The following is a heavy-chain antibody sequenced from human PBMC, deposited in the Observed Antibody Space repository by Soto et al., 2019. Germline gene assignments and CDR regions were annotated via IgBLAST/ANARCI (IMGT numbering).Heavy chain of an antibody. CDR3: ARDTASYYDFWSGPYGMDV. V-gene: IGHV4-59*01. D-gene: IGHD3-3*01. CDR2: IYYSGST. J-gene: IGHJ6*02. Sequence: SETLSLTCTVSGGSISSYYWSWIRQPPGKGLEWIGYIYYSGSTNYNPSLKSRVTISVDTSKNQFSLKLSSVTAADTAVYYCARDTASYYDFWSGPYGMDVWGQGTTVTFSS. CDR1: GGSISSYY.